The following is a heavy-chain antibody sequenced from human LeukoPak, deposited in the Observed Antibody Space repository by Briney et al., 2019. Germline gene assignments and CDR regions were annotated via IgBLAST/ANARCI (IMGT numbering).Heavy chain of an antibody. CDR1: GYTFTSYY. Sequence: ASVKVSCKASGYTFTSYYMHWVRQAPGQGLEWMGIINPSGGSTSYAQKFQGRVTMTRETSTSTAYMELSSLRSEDTAVYYCARGSHVDTAMALTPDYWGQGTLVTVSS. CDR2: INPSGGST. CDR3: ARGSHVDTAMALTPDY. J-gene: IGHJ4*02. D-gene: IGHD5-18*01. V-gene: IGHV1-46*01.